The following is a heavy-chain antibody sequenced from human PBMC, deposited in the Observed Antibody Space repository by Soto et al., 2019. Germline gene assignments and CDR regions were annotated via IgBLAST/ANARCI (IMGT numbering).Heavy chain of an antibody. V-gene: IGHV4-59*08. J-gene: IGHJ4*02. Sequence: QVQLQESGPGLVKPSETLSLTCTVSGGSISSYYWSWIRQPPGKGLEWIGYIYYSGSTNYNPSLKCRVTXSVTTXXNQFSLKLSSVTAADTAVYYCARHPEGSWYGHFDYWGQGTLVTVSS. CDR1: GGSISSYY. CDR3: ARHPEGSWYGHFDY. D-gene: IGHD6-13*01. CDR2: IYYSGST.